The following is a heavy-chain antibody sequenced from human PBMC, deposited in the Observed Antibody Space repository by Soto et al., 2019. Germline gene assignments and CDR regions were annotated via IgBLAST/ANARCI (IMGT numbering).Heavy chain of an antibody. Sequence: VQLVESGGGLVQPGGSLRLSCAAPGFSFSNYEMNWVRQAPGKGLEWISYITSSGGAVFYADSVKGRFTIYRDNAKDSLFLQMNSLRVEDTAVYYCARGDCSSTCYIGYWGQGARVTVSS. CDR1: GFSFSNYE. D-gene: IGHD2-2*02. V-gene: IGHV3-48*03. CDR2: ITSSGGAV. J-gene: IGHJ4*02. CDR3: ARGDCSSTCYIGY.